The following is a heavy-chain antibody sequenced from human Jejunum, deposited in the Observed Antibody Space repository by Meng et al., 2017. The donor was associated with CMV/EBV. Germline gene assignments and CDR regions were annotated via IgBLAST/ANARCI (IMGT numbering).Heavy chain of an antibody. CDR1: GFTFSSYW. J-gene: IGHJ4*02. CDR3: AIDNGNDAY. V-gene: IGHV3-74*01. CDR2: INQYGTTT. D-gene: IGHD1-1*01. Sequence: LRLSCTASGFTFSSYWMHWVRQAPGKGLVWVSRINQYGTTTTYADSVQGRFTISRDNAKNTLYLQMNSLRAEDTAVYYCAIDNGNDAYWGQGALVTVSS.